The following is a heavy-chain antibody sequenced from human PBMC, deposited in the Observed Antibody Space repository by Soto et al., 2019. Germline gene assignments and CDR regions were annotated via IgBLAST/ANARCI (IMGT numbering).Heavy chain of an antibody. CDR1: GFTFSNYG. J-gene: IGHJ4*02. Sequence: PGGSLRLSCAASGFTFSNYGMSWVRQAPGKGLEWVSVISGSGGTAFYADSVKGRFTVSRDNSKNTLFLQMSSLRDEDTAVYYCAKELWFGQRVFDFWGQETLVTVSS. CDR2: ISGSGGTA. D-gene: IGHD3-10*01. V-gene: IGHV3-23*01. CDR3: AKELWFGQRVFDF.